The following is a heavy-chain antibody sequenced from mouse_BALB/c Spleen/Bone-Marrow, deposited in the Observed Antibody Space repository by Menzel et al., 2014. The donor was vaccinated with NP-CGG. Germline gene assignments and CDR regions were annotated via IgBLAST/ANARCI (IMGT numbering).Heavy chain of an antibody. CDR2: IDPSDSYT. V-gene: IGHV1-69*02. CDR1: GYTFTSYW. D-gene: IGHD2-4*01. Sequence: QVHVKQSGVEFVKPGASVKLSCKASGYTFTSYWMHWVKQRPGQGLEWIGEIDPSDSYTKYNQNFKGKATLTVDKSSSTAYVQLSSLTSEDSAVYYCARTYYDYDWFAYWGQGTLVTVSA. CDR3: ARTYYDYDWFAY. J-gene: IGHJ3*01.